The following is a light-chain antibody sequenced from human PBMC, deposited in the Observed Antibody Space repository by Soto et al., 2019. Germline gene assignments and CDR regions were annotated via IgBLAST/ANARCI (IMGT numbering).Light chain of an antibody. CDR3: QVWASTAEFFV. CDR1: NIGSKT. Sequence: SYELTQPPSMSVAPGQTARITCGGNNIGSKTVHWYQQKAGQAPVLVVYDDSDRPSGIPDRISASRSGDTATLTISRVDAGDEADYYCQVWASTAEFFVFGSGTKVTVL. J-gene: IGLJ1*01. CDR2: DDS. V-gene: IGLV3-21*02.